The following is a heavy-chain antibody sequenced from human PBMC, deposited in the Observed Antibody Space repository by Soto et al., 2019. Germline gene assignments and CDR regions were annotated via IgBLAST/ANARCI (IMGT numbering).Heavy chain of an antibody. J-gene: IGHJ4*02. CDR1: GYTFTGYY. V-gene: IGHV1-69*13. D-gene: IGHD6-19*01. CDR3: ARVAGRNDY. CDR2: IIPIFGTA. Sequence: SVKVSCKASGYTFTGYYIHWVRQAPGQGLEWMGGIIPIFGTANYAQKFQGRVTITADESTSTAYMELSSLRSEDTAVYYCARVAGRNDYWGQATLVTVSS.